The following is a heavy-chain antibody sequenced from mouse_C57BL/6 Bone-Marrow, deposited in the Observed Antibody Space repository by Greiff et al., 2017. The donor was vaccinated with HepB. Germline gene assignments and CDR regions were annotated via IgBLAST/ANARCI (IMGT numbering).Heavy chain of an antibody. CDR1: GYSITSGYD. Sequence: VQLKESGPGMVKPSQSLSLTCTVTGYSITSGYDWHWIRHFPGNKLEWMGYISYSGSTNYNPSLKSRISITHDTSKNHFFLKLNSVTTEDTATYYCARGSNYVPMDYWGQGTSVTVSS. CDR3: ARGSNYVPMDY. CDR2: ISYSGST. V-gene: IGHV3-1*01. D-gene: IGHD2-5*01. J-gene: IGHJ4*01.